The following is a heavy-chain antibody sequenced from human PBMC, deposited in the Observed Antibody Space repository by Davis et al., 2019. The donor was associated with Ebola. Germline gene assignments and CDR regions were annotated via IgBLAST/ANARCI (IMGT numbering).Heavy chain of an antibody. CDR1: GFTFSTYA. V-gene: IGHV3-23*01. J-gene: IGHJ4*02. Sequence: GESLKISCVASGFTFSTYAMSWVRQAPGKGLEWVSVVTSTGYSTYYADSVKGRFTISRDNAKNSLYLQMNTLRVEDTAIYYCVPGTWIRGQGTLVTVSS. CDR3: VPGTWI. D-gene: IGHD5-18*01. CDR2: VTSTGYST.